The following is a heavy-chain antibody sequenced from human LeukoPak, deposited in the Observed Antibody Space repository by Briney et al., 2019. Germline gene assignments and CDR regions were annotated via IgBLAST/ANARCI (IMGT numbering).Heavy chain of an antibody. CDR1: GYTFTSYY. Sequence: ASVKVSCKASGYTFTSYYMHWVRHPPGQGLEWMGIINPSGGSTSYAQKFQGRVTMTRDTSTSTVYMELSSLRSEDTAVYYCARELAAESGSYSPTPDYWGQGTLVTVSS. V-gene: IGHV1-46*01. CDR3: ARELAAESGSYSPTPDY. CDR2: INPSGGST. D-gene: IGHD1-26*01. J-gene: IGHJ4*02.